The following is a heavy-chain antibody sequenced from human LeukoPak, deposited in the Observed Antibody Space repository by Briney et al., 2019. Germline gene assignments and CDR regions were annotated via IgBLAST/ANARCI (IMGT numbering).Heavy chain of an antibody. D-gene: IGHD3-9*01. CDR1: GGSISSYY. J-gene: IGHJ3*02. CDR2: IYYSGST. Sequence: KSSETLSLTCTVSGGSISSYYWSWIRQPPGKGLEWIGYIYYSGSTNYNPSLKSRVTISVDTSKNQFSLKLSSVTAADTAVYYCASILTESAFDIWGQGTMVTVSS. V-gene: IGHV4-59*01. CDR3: ASILTESAFDI.